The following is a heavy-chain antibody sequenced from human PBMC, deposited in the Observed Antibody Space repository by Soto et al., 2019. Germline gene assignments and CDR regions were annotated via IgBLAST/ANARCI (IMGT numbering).Heavy chain of an antibody. CDR3: ARTPSITMIPPPWFDP. D-gene: IGHD3-22*01. CDR1: GGSISSGGYY. V-gene: IGHV4-31*03. J-gene: IGHJ5*02. Sequence: PSETLSLTCTVSGGSISSGGYYWSWIRQHPGKGLEWIGYIYYSGSTYYNPSLKSRVTISVDTSKNQFSLKLSSVTAADTAVYYCARTPSITMIPPPWFDPWGQGTLVTVSS. CDR2: IYYSGST.